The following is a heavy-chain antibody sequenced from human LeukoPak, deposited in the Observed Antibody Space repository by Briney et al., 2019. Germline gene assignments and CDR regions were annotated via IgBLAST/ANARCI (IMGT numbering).Heavy chain of an antibody. V-gene: IGHV3-30*02. J-gene: IGHJ4*02. CDR3: AKEGDGSGSQNPNFDY. D-gene: IGHD3-10*01. Sequence: PGGSLRLSCAASGFTFSSYGMHWVRQAPGKGLEWVAFIRYDGSNKYYADSVKGRFTISRDNSKNTLYLQMNSLRAEDTAVYYCAKEGDGSGSQNPNFDYWGQGTLVTVSS. CDR1: GFTFSSYG. CDR2: IRYDGSNK.